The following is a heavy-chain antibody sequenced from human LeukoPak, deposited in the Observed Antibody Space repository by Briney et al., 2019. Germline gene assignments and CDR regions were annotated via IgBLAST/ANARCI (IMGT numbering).Heavy chain of an antibody. V-gene: IGHV4-39*07. CDR2: IYYSGST. CDR1: GGSISSSSYY. J-gene: IGHJ5*02. D-gene: IGHD3-9*01. CDR3: ARRVLRYFDWSKGINWFDP. Sequence: SETLSLTCTVSGGSISSSSYYWGWIRQPPGKGLEWIGSIYYSGSTYYNPSLKSRVTISVDTSKNQFSLKLSSVTAADTAVYYCARRVLRYFDWSKGINWFDPWGQGTLVTVSS.